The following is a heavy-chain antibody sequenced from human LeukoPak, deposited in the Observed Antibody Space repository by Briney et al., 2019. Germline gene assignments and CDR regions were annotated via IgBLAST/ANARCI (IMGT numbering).Heavy chain of an antibody. D-gene: IGHD3-22*01. CDR1: GYTFTGYY. J-gene: IGHJ4*02. CDR2: INPNSGGT. V-gene: IGHV1-2*02. CDR3: ATGRTYYDSTPFDH. Sequence: ASVKVSCKASGYTFTGYYMHWVRQAPGQGLEWMGWINPNSGGTNYVQKFQGRVTMTRDISISTAYMELSSLRSEDTAVYYCATGRTYYDSTPFDHWGQGTLVTVSS.